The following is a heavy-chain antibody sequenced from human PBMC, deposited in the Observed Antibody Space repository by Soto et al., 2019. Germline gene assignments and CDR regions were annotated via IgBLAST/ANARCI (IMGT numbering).Heavy chain of an antibody. V-gene: IGHV1-8*01. Sequence: ASVKVSCKASGYTFSNYDINWVRQATGQGLEWMGWLNPNTDKTGSAQKFQGRVTMTRNTSISTAYLELSGLRSDDTAVYYCARGIKGLPPSAFDIWGQGTRVTVS. CDR2: LNPNTDKT. J-gene: IGHJ3*02. D-gene: IGHD5-12*01. CDR3: ARGIKGLPPSAFDI. CDR1: GYTFSNYD.